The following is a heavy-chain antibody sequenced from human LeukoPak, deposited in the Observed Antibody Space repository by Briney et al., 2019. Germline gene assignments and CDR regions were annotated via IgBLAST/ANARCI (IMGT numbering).Heavy chain of an antibody. J-gene: IGHJ1*01. CDR3: ARGYYYGSSGYGH. CDR1: GGSVSSGSYY. V-gene: IGHV4-61*01. Sequence: PSETQSLTCTVSGGSVSSGSYYWSWIRQPPGKGLEWIGYIYYSGGTNYNPSLKSRVTISVDTSKNQFSLKLSSVTAADTAVYYCARGYYYGSSGYGHWGQGTLVTVSS. CDR2: IYYSGGT. D-gene: IGHD3-22*01.